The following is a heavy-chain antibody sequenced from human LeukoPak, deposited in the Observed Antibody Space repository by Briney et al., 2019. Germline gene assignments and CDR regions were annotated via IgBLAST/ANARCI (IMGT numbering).Heavy chain of an antibody. V-gene: IGHV4-34*01. D-gene: IGHD5-12*01. CDR1: GGSLSGYY. Sequence: SETLSLTCAVSGGSLSGYYWTWLRQPPGKGLEWIGEINHSGSTNYNPSLKSRVTISVDTSKKQFFLKLNSVTAADTAVYYCARVSGYDWESFHDYWGQGILVTVSS. CDR3: ARVSGYDWESFHDY. CDR2: INHSGST. J-gene: IGHJ4*02.